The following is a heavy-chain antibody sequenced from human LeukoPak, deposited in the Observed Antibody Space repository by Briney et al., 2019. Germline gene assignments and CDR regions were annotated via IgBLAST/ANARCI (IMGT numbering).Heavy chain of an antibody. CDR3: ARVLAPYCSGGSCYSGAPGY. Sequence: ASVKVSCKASGYTFTSYAMNWVRQAPGQGLEWMGWINTNTGNPTYAQGFTGRFVFSLDTSVSTAYLQISSLKAEDTDVYYCARVLAPYCSGGSCYSGAPGYWGQGTLVTVSS. CDR1: GYTFTSYA. J-gene: IGHJ4*02. CDR2: INTNTGNP. D-gene: IGHD2-15*01. V-gene: IGHV7-4-1*02.